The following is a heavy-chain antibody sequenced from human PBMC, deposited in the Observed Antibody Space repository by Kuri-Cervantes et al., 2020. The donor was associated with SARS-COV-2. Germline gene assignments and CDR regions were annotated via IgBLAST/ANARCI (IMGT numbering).Heavy chain of an antibody. CDR2: ISFGGSTT. Sequence: GGSLRLSCAGSGLTFSNYAMSWVRQAPGKGLKWVSGISFGGSTTYYADSVRGRFTISRDNSKNTQYLQMDSLRAEDTAVYYCAKSRTGVGDSTDYWGPGTLVTVSS. J-gene: IGHJ4*02. V-gene: IGHV3-23*01. CDR1: GLTFSNYA. CDR3: AKSRTGVGDSTDY. D-gene: IGHD1-26*01.